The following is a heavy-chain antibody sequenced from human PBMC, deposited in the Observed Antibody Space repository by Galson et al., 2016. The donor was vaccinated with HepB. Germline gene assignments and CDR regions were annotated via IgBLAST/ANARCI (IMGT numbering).Heavy chain of an antibody. CDR3: ARDYPGSHYFDY. CDR1: GFNIRDYS. Sequence: SLRLSCAASGFNIRDYSMNWLRQAPGKGLEWVSHIEGDANHIHYRHSLKGRFTISRDIAKNSLYLEMSGLGAEDTAVYYCARDYPGSHYFDYWGQGILVTVSS. J-gene: IGHJ4*02. D-gene: IGHD1-14*01. V-gene: IGHV3-21*01. CDR2: IEGDANHI.